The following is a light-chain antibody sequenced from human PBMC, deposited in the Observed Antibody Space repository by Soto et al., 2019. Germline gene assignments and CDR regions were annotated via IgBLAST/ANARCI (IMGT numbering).Light chain of an antibody. CDR1: SGHSSYT. J-gene: IGLJ2*01. CDR3: QTWDTGIQV. Sequence: QSVLTQSPSASASLGASVKLTCTLSSGHSSYTIAWHQQQPEKGPRYVMKLNSDGSHNKGDGIPDRFSGSSSGAERYLTISSRQSEDEADYYCQTWDTGIQVFGGGTKVTVL. CDR2: LNSDGSH. V-gene: IGLV4-69*01.